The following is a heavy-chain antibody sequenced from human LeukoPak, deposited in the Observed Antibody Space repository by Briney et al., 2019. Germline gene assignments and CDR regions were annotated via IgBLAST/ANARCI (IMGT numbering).Heavy chain of an antibody. CDR2: ISDSGGST. Sequence: GGSLRLSCAASGFTFSSYAMSWVRQAPGKGLEWVSAISDSGGSTYYADSVKGRFTISRDNSKNTLYLQMNSLRAEDTAVYYCAKGEYYDYVWGSYRSDAFDIWGQGTMVTVSS. CDR3: AKGEYYDYVWGSYRSDAFDI. V-gene: IGHV3-23*01. J-gene: IGHJ3*02. CDR1: GFTFSSYA. D-gene: IGHD3-16*02.